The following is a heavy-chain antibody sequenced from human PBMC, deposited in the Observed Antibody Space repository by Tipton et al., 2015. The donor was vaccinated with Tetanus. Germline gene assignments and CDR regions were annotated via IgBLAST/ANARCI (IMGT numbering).Heavy chain of an antibody. V-gene: IGHV4-59*07. CDR2: IYHSGST. D-gene: IGHD3-16*01. CDR1: RGSISAYY. CDR3: ARDRTGGAFDS. J-gene: IGHJ4*02. Sequence: GLVKPSDTLSLTCSVSRGSISAYYWAWVRQTPGKGLEWIGCIYHSGSTDFNPSLKSRLSMSVDMSKNQFSLNLKSVTPADTAVYYCARDRTGGAFDSWGQGTLVTVSS.